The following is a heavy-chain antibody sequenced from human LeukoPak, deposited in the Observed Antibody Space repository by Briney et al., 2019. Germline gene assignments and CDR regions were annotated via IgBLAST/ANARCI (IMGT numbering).Heavy chain of an antibody. D-gene: IGHD3-3*01. CDR3: ARTAFGVVIISAAAADY. J-gene: IGHJ4*02. CDR1: GGSFSGYY. Sequence: SETLSLTCAVYGGSFSGYYWSWIRQPPGKGLEWIGSIYYSGSTYYNPSLKSRVTISVDTSKNQFSLKLSSVTAADTAVYYCARTAFGVVIISAAAADYWGQGTLVTVSS. V-gene: IGHV4-34*01. CDR2: IYYSGST.